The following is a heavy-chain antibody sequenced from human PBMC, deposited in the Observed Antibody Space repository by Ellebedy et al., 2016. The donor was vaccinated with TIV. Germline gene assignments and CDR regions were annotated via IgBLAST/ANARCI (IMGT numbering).Heavy chain of an antibody. J-gene: IGHJ4*02. CDR2: ISSSSRSI. Sequence: GESLKISCAASGFIFSDYPMNWVRQAPGKGLEWVSAISSSSRSIYYADSVKGRFVISRDNGKNSLFLQMNSLRGEDTAVYYCVREDDTETVTPDYWGQGTQVTVSS. D-gene: IGHD4-23*01. V-gene: IGHV3-21*01. CDR3: VREDDTETVTPDY. CDR1: GFIFSDYP.